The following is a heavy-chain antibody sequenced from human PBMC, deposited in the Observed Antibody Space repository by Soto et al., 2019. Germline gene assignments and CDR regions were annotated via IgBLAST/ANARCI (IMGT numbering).Heavy chain of an antibody. J-gene: IGHJ4*02. D-gene: IGHD4-17*01. V-gene: IGHV1-18*01. CDR3: ARDDGDYGRADY. CDR1: GYIFTNFG. CDR2: ISPYNGNT. Sequence: QVQLVQSGAEVKKPGSSVKVSCKASGYIFTNFGISWVRQAPGQGLEWMAWISPYNGNTNYAQMFQGRVTMTTDTSTSTAYMEPTSLRSDDTALYYCARDDGDYGRADYWGQGTLVTVSS.